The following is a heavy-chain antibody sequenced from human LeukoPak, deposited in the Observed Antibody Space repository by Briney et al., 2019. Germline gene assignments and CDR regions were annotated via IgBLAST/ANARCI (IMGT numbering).Heavy chain of an antibody. CDR1: GFTFSSYA. J-gene: IGHJ5*02. V-gene: IGHV3-23*01. D-gene: IGHD1-1*01. CDR3: GAERYTDGCCWFDP. Sequence: GGSLRLSCAASGFTFSSYAMNWVRQAPGKGLEWVSFISGSGDTTYYADSVKGRFTISRDSSKNTLYLQMNSLRAEDTAVYYCGAERYTDGCCWFDPWGQGTLVTVSS. CDR2: ISGSGDTT.